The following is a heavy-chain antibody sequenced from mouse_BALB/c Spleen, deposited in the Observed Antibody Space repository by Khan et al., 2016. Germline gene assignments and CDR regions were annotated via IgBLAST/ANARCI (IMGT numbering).Heavy chain of an antibody. CDR3: ARKGTYYRYEAFDV. CDR1: GYTFTNYV. J-gene: IGHJ1*01. Sequence: VQLKQSGPELVKPGASVKMSCKASGYTFTNYVIHWVKQKPGQGLECIGYVNPYNDGTKYNEKFKGKATRTSDKSSSTAHMELSSPTSEDSAVQYCARKGTYYRYEAFDVCGAGTTVTVSS. V-gene: IGHV1S136*01. CDR2: VNPYNDGT. D-gene: IGHD2-14*01.